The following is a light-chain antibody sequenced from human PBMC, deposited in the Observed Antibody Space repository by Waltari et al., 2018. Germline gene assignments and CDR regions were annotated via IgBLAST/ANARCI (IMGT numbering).Light chain of an antibody. CDR1: KSISKY. J-gene: IGKJ1*01. CDR2: AAS. Sequence: DIQMTQAPSSLSASVEDRVTITCRASKSISKYLNWYQHKPGKAPQLLIYAASSLQSGVPSMFRGRGYGTDFTLTLTSLQPEDFATYYSQQSLNTLWTFGPGTKVEIK. V-gene: IGKV1-39*01. CDR3: QQSLNTLWT.